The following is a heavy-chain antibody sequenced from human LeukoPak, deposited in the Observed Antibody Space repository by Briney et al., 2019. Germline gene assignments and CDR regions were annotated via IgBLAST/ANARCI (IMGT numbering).Heavy chain of an antibody. CDR2: LYTGGGT. Sequence: PGGSLRLSCAASGFTVSSNYMSWVRQAPGKGLEWVSVLYTGGGTDYADSVKGRFTISRDNSKNTLSLQMNSLGAEDTAIYYCARSGYRHPYHFDSWGQGALVTVSS. V-gene: IGHV3-53*01. CDR3: ARSGYRHPYHFDS. CDR1: GFTVSSNY. D-gene: IGHD3-22*01. J-gene: IGHJ4*02.